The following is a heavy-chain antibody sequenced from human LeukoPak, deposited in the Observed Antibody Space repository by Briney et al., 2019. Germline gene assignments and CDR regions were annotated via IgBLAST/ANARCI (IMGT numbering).Heavy chain of an antibody. J-gene: IGHJ6*02. CDR1: GYTFTSYG. CDR2: ISAYNGNT. CDR3: ARDSYCSSTSCYNLRVYYYGMDV. D-gene: IGHD2-2*02. V-gene: IGHV1-18*01. Sequence: ASVKVSCKASGYTFTSYGISWVRQAPGQGLERMGWISAYNGNTNYAQKLQGRVTMTTDTSTSIAYMELRSLRSDDTAVYYCARDSYCSSTSCYNLRVYYYGMDVWGQGTTVTVSS.